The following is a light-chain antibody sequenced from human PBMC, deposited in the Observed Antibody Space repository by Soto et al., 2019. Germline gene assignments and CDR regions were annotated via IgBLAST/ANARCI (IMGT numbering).Light chain of an antibody. J-gene: IGLJ1*01. V-gene: IGLV2-8*01. CDR1: SSDVGGYNF. Sequence: QSALTQPPSASGSPGQSVTISCTGTSSDVGGYNFVSWYQQHPDKEPKLMIYDVTKRPSGVPDRFSGSKSGNTASLTVSGLQAEDEAEYYCSSYAGSNNYVFGTGTKLTVL. CDR3: SSYAGSNNYV. CDR2: DVT.